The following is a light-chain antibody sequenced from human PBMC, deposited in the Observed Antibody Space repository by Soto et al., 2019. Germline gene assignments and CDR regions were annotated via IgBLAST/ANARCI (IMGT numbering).Light chain of an antibody. Sequence: EIVTMQSPATLSVSPGERASLSCRASQSVSSNLAWYQQKPGQAPRLLIYGASTRATGIPARFSGSGSGTEFTLTISSLQSEDFAVYYCQQYNNWPRTFGQGTKVDIK. J-gene: IGKJ1*01. CDR3: QQYNNWPRT. V-gene: IGKV3-15*01. CDR1: QSVSSN. CDR2: GAS.